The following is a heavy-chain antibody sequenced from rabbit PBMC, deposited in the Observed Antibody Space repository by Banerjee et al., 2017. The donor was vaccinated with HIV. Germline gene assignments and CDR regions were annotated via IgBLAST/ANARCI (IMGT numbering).Heavy chain of an antibody. V-gene: IGHV1S47*01. D-gene: IGHD3-1*01. Sequence: QEQLKETGGGLVQPGGSLTLSCTASGFGFSRYYMSWVRQAPGKGLEWIGCIDTGDGDTYYANWVNGRFTISRDNAQNTVFLQMTSLTAADTATYFCARWGYGMDLWGQGTLVTVS. CDR1: GFGFSRYY. J-gene: IGHJ6*01. CDR2: IDTGDGDT. CDR3: ARWGYGMDL.